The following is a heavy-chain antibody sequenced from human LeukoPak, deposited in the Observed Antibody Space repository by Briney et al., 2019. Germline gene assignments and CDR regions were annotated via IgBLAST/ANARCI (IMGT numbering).Heavy chain of an antibody. Sequence: SETLSLXCTVSGGSISSSSYYWGWSRQPPGKGLEWIGSIYYSGSTYYNPSLKSRVTISVDTSKNQFSLKLSSVTAADTAVYYCARLLRVVVPAAFPDYWGQGTLVTVSS. J-gene: IGHJ4*02. CDR3: ARLLRVVVPAAFPDY. V-gene: IGHV4-39*01. CDR2: IYYSGST. CDR1: GGSISSSSYY. D-gene: IGHD2-2*01.